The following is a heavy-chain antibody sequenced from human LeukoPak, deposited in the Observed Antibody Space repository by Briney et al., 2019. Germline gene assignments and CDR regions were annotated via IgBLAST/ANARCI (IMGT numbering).Heavy chain of an antibody. CDR3: AKGPLPIRRDGFDY. CDR1: GFTFSSYS. CDR2: ISSSSSYI. Sequence: GGSLRLSCAASGFTFSSYSMNWVRQAPGKGLEWVSSISSSSSYIYYADSVKGRFTISRDNSKNTLYLQMNSLRAEDTAVYYCAKGPLPIRRDGFDYWGQGTLVTVSS. J-gene: IGHJ4*02. D-gene: IGHD2-8*01. V-gene: IGHV3-21*04.